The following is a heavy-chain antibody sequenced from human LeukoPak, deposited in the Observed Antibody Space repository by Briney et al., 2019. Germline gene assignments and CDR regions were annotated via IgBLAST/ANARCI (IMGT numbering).Heavy chain of an antibody. CDR1: GFTFSNFA. J-gene: IGHJ4*02. Sequence: GGSLRLSCAASGFTFSNFAMTWVRQAPGRRLEWVSGISVTGNATYYIDSVKGRFTISRDDSKSVLYLQMDSLRADDTAVYYCVKDRIRGDSFWGQGTLVSVSS. V-gene: IGHV3-23*01. D-gene: IGHD3-16*01. CDR3: VKDRIRGDSF. CDR2: ISVTGNAT.